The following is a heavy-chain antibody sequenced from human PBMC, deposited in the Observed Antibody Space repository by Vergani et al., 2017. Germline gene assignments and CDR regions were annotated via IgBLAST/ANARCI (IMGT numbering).Heavy chain of an antibody. CDR3: ARTLGYCSGYSCYSGVPCVDYYYCLDV. CDR2: IVPTLNVA. CDR1: GGTFSSYT. D-gene: IGHD2-15*01. Sequence: QVQLVQSGAEVKKPGSSVKVSCKASGGTFSSYTITWVRQAPGHGLEWMGRIVPTLNVANYAQNFQGRASITADMSTSTSYMDLSSLRSEDSAVYYCARTLGYCSGYSCYSGVPCVDYYYCLDVWGQGTTVSVSS. V-gene: IGHV1-69*02. J-gene: IGHJ6*02.